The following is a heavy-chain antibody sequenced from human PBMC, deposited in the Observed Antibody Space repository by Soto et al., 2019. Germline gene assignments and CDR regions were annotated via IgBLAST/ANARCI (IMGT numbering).Heavy chain of an antibody. Sequence: ASVKVSCKASGYTFTSYGISWVRQAPGQGLEWMGWISAYNGNTNYAQKLQGRVTMTTDTSTSTAYMELRSLRSDDTAVYYCARAISYSSSLGGMCYYYYYYMDVWGKGTTVTVSS. CDR2: ISAYNGNT. D-gene: IGHD6-6*01. CDR3: ARAISYSSSLGGMCYYYYYYMDV. J-gene: IGHJ6*03. V-gene: IGHV1-18*01. CDR1: GYTFTSYG.